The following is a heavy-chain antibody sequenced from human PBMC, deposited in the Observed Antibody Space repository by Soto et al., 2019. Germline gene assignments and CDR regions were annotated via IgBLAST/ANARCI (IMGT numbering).Heavy chain of an antibody. D-gene: IGHD6-13*01. V-gene: IGHV3-49*03. CDR3: SRVIGSSRWFRWDY. J-gene: IGHJ4*02. Sequence: SLRLSCTASGFTFGDYPMSWFRQAPGKGLEWVSFIKSNAYGGTTEYAASVKGRFTIPRDDSKSIAYLQMNGLKTEDTAVYYCSRVIGSSRWFRWDYWGQGTLVTVSS. CDR1: GFTFGDYP. CDR2: IKSNAYGGTT.